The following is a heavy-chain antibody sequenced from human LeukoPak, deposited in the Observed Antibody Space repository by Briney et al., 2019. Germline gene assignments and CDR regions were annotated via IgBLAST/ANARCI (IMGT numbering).Heavy chain of an antibody. CDR2: IKQDGSEK. CDR3: ARSNREFASGSGDL. CDR1: GFTFSSHW. J-gene: IGHJ5*02. Sequence: GGSLRLPCAASGFTFSSHWMSWVRQGPGKGLEWVANIKQDGSEKYYVDSVKGRFTISRDNAQNSLYLLMNSLRAEDTAVYYCARSNREFASGSGDLWGQGTLVTVSS. D-gene: IGHD3-10*01. V-gene: IGHV3-7*05.